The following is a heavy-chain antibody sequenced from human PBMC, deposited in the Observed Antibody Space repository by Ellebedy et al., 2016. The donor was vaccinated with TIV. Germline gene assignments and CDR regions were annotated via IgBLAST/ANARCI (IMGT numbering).Heavy chain of an antibody. J-gene: IGHJ4*02. V-gene: IGHV4-30-2*01. D-gene: IGHD4-17*01. CDR1: GASISSDGSS. CDR3: ARDMGYGDYRYFDF. Sequence: MPSETLSLTCTVSGASISSDGSSWSWIRQPPGKGLEWIGYFYHSGSTYYNPSLKSRVTISVDRSKNQFSLRLNYVTAADTAVYYCARDMGYGDYRYFDFWGQGTLVTVSS. CDR2: FYHSGST.